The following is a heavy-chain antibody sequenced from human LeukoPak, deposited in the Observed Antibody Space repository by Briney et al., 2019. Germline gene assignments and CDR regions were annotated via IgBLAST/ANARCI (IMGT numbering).Heavy chain of an antibody. CDR2: FDPEDGET. CDR1: GYTLTELS. J-gene: IGHJ6*02. V-gene: IGHV1-24*01. D-gene: IGHD3-10*01. Sequence: GASVKVSCKVSGYTLTELSMHWVRQALGKGLEWMGGFDPEDGETIYAQKFQGRVTMTEDTSTDTAYMELSSLRSEDTAVYYCATGERLWVGDYYGMDVWGQGTTVTVSS. CDR3: ATGERLWVGDYYGMDV.